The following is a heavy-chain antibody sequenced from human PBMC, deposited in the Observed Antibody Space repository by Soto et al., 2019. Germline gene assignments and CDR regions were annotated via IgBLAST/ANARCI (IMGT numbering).Heavy chain of an antibody. Sequence: ASVKVSCKASGYSFTDYHIHWVRQAPGQGLEWLGRINPKSGGTSTAQKFQGWVTMTTDTSISTASMELTRLTSDDTAIYYCARDADYRDYWSGYALRYHVMDVWGQGTTVTVSS. CDR1: GYSFTDYH. D-gene: IGHD3-3*01. J-gene: IGHJ6*02. CDR2: INPKSGGT. V-gene: IGHV1-2*04. CDR3: ARDADYRDYWSGYALRYHVMDV.